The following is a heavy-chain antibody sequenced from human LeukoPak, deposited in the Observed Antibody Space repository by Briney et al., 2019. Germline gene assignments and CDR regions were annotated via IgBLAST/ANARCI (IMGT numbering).Heavy chain of an antibody. D-gene: IGHD3-10*01. CDR1: GYTFTTYA. CDR3: ARARNVLLWFGEGNYYGIDV. Sequence: ASVKVSCKASGYTFTTYAMNWVRQAPGQGLEWMGWINTNTGNPTYAQGFTGRFVFSLDTSVSTAYLQISSLKAEDTAVYYCARARNVLLWFGEGNYYGIDVWGQGTTVTVSS. V-gene: IGHV7-4-1*02. J-gene: IGHJ6*02. CDR2: INTNTGNP.